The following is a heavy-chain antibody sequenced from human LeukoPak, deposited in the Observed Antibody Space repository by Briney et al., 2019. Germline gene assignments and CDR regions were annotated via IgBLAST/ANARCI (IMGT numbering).Heavy chain of an antibody. J-gene: IGHJ4*02. Sequence: ASVKVSCKASGYTFTSYDIHWVRQATGQGPEWMGWMNPNSGNTGYAQKFQGRVTMTRNTSISTAYMELSSLRSEDTAVYYCARQYSSGWYGEPDYWGQGTLVTVSS. CDR2: MNPNSGNT. CDR3: ARQYSSGWYGEPDY. V-gene: IGHV1-8*01. CDR1: GYTFTSYD. D-gene: IGHD6-19*01.